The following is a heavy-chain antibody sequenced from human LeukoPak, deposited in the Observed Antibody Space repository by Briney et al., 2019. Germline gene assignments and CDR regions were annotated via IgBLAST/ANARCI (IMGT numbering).Heavy chain of an antibody. CDR1: GSTFSSYS. Sequence: PGGSLRLSCAASGSTFSSYSMNWVRQAPGKGLEWVSYISSSSSTIYYADSVKGRFTISRDNAKNSLYLQMNSLRAEDTAVYYCAREYSSGWPLYYYYGMDVWGQGTTVTVSS. V-gene: IGHV3-48*01. D-gene: IGHD6-19*01. CDR2: ISSSSSTI. CDR3: AREYSSGWPLYYYYGMDV. J-gene: IGHJ6*02.